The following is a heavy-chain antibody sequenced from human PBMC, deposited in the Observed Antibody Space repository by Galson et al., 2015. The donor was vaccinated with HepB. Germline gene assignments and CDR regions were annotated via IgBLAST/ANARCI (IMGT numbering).Heavy chain of an antibody. J-gene: IGHJ5*02. V-gene: IGHV3-30*03. CDR1: GFTFSSYG. Sequence: SLRLSCAASGFTFSSYGMHWVRQAPGKGLEWVAVISYDGSNKYYADSVEGRFTISRDNSKNTLYLQMNSLRAEDTAVYYCTRSDWFDPWGQGTLVTVSS. CDR3: TRSDWFDP. CDR2: ISYDGSNK.